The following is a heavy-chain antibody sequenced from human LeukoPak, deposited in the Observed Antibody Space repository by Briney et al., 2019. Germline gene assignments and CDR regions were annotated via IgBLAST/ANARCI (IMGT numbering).Heavy chain of an antibody. Sequence: ASVKVSCKVSGYTLTELSMHRVRQAPGKGLEWMGGFDPEDGETIYAQKFQGRVTMTEDTSTDTAYMKLSSLRSEDTAVYYCATASGRFLEWPLRGWFDPWGQGTLVTVSS. CDR3: ATASGRFLEWPLRGWFDP. V-gene: IGHV1-24*01. CDR1: GYTLTELS. CDR2: FDPEDGET. J-gene: IGHJ5*02. D-gene: IGHD3-3*01.